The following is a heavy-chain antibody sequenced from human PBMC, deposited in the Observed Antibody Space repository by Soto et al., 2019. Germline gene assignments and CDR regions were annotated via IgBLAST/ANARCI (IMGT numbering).Heavy chain of an antibody. Sequence: PSETLSLTCTVSGGSIGSGGYYWSWIRQHPGKGLEWIGYIYYSGSTYYNPSLKSRVTISVDTSKNQFSLKLSSVTAADTAVYYCARALNKNSNNDFYDYWGQGTLVTVSS. CDR1: GGSIGSGGYY. CDR3: ARALNKNSNNDFYDY. J-gene: IGHJ4*02. D-gene: IGHD6-13*01. V-gene: IGHV4-31*03. CDR2: IYYSGST.